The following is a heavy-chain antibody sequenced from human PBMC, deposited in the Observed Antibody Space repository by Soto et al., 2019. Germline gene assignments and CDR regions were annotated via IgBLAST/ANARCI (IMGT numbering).Heavy chain of an antibody. CDR3: ARGGKQLERRRFDP. CDR2: IIPIFGTA. V-gene: IGHV1-69*01. J-gene: IGHJ5*02. CDR1: GGTFSSYA. D-gene: IGHD1-1*01. Sequence: QVQLVQSGAEVKKPGSSVKVSCKASGGTFSSYAISWVRQAPGQGLEWMGGIIPIFGTANYAQKFQGRVTITADESTSTAYMELSILRSEDTALYYCARGGKQLERRRFDPWGQGTLVTVSS.